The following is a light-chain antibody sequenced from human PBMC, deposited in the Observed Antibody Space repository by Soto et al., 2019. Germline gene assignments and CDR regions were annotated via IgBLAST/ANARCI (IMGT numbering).Light chain of an antibody. Sequence: QAVVTQEPSLTVSPGGTVTLTCASSTGAVTSGHFPNWVQQKPGQVPKSLIYSTSDKHSWTTARCSGSLLGGKAALTLSSVHPEDEAESYCLLYYGGALGVFGGGTKLTVL. CDR3: LLYYGGALGV. J-gene: IGLJ2*01. CDR1: TGAVTSGHF. CDR2: STS. V-gene: IGLV7-43*01.